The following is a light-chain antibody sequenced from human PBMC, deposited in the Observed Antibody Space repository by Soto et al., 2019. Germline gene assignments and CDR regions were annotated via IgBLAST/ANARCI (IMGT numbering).Light chain of an antibody. CDR2: NNN. CDR1: SSNIGSNY. Sequence: QSVLTQPPSASGTPGQRVTISCSGSSSNIGSNYVYWYQQLPGTAPKLLIYNNNQRPSGVPDRFSGSKSGTSASLAISGLRSGDEADYYCAAWDDSLSARVFGGGTKLTVL. CDR3: AAWDDSLSARV. V-gene: IGLV1-47*01. J-gene: IGLJ3*02.